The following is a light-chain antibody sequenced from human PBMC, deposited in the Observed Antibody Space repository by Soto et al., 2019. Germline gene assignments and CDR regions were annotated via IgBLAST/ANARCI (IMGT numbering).Light chain of an antibody. Sequence: QSVLTKPPSASGTPGQTITMSCSGGSSNIGRRAVNWYQQFPGAAPKLLIYGNDQRPSGVPGRFSGSKSGTSASLAISGLQSDDEADYYCASWDDNLNGYVFGAGTKVTVL. CDR3: ASWDDNLNGYV. CDR2: GND. V-gene: IGLV1-44*01. CDR1: SSNIGRRA. J-gene: IGLJ1*01.